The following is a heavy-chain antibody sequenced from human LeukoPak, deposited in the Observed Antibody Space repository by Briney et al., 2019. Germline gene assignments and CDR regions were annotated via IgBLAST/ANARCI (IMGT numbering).Heavy chain of an antibody. D-gene: IGHD7-27*01. V-gene: IGHV3-9*01. CDR2: ISWNSGSI. Sequence: PGRSLRLSCAASGFTFDDYAMHWVRQAPGKGLEWVSGISWNSGSIGYADSVKGRFTISRDNSKNTLYLQMNSLRAEDPAVYYCAKVAFNLGISAFDYWGQGTLVTVS. J-gene: IGHJ4*02. CDR1: GFTFDDYA. CDR3: AKVAFNLGISAFDY.